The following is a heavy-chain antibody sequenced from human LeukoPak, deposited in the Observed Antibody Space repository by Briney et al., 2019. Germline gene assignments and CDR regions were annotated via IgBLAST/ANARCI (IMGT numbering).Heavy chain of an antibody. CDR1: GFTFSGSA. D-gene: IGHD3-9*01. J-gene: IGHJ4*02. CDR2: IRSKANSYAT. Sequence: PGGSLRLSSAASGFTFSGSAMHWVRQASGKGLEWVGRIRSKANSYATAYAASVKGRFTISRDDSKNTAYLQMNSLKTEDTAVYYCTTEAYYDILAGYYRNDYWGQGTLVTVYS. V-gene: IGHV3-73*01. CDR3: TTEAYYDILAGYYRNDY.